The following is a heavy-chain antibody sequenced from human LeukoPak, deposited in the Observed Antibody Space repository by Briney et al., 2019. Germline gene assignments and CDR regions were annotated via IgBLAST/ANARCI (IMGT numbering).Heavy chain of an antibody. CDR1: GFTFSSYG. J-gene: IGHJ4*02. CDR2: IWYDGTNK. Sequence: GGSLRLSCAASGFTFSSYGMNWVRQAPGKGLEWVAVIWYDGTNKYYADSVKGRFTISRDTSQNTLYLQMNSLRAEDTAVYYCAKERYSGYDWGYYFDYWGQGTLVTVSS. CDR3: AKERYSGYDWGYYFDY. D-gene: IGHD5-12*01. V-gene: IGHV3-33*06.